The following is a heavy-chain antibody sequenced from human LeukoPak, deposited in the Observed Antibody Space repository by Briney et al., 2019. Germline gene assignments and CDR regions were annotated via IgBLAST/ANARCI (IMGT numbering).Heavy chain of an antibody. V-gene: IGHV3-74*01. CDR1: GFTVSDYW. D-gene: IGHD6-19*01. CDR2: IKSYVSDT. CDR3: AKDLGAGTPLGF. Sequence: GGSLRLSCVASGFTVSDYWMHWVRQAPGKGLVWVARIKSYVSDTNHADSVKGQFTISRDNAKNTLYLQMNNLRAEDTAFYYCAKDLGAGTPLGFRGPGTLVTVSS. J-gene: IGHJ4*02.